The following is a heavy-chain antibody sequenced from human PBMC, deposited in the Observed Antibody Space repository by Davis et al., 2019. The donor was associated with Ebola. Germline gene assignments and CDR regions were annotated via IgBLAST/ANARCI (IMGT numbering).Heavy chain of an antibody. V-gene: IGHV1-46*01. J-gene: IGHJ4*02. CDR2: INPSGGST. D-gene: IGHD6-13*01. CDR3: ARERGPYIAAAGTDY. CDR1: GYTFTSYY. Sequence: AASVKVSCKASGYTFTSYYMHWVRQAPGQGLEWMGIINPSGGSTSYAQKFQGRVTMTRDTSTSTVYMELSSLRSEDTAVYYCARERGPYIAAAGTDYWGQETLVTVSS.